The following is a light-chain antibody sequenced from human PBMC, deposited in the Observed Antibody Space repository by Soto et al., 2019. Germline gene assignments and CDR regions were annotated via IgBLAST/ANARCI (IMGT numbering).Light chain of an antibody. CDR2: DAS. Sequence: DIQMTQSPSTLSSSVGYRVTITCRASQSISSWLAWYQQKPGKAPKLLIYDASSLESGVPSRFSGSGSGTEFTLTISRLEPEDFAVYCCQQYGSSGTFGQGTKVDIK. V-gene: IGKV1-5*01. CDR3: QQYGSSGT. J-gene: IGKJ1*01. CDR1: QSISSW.